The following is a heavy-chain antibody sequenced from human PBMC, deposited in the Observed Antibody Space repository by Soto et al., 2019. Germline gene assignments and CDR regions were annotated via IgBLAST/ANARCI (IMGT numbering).Heavy chain of an antibody. J-gene: IGHJ6*02. Sequence: QVQLVQSGAEVKKPGSSVKVSCKASGGTFSSYTISWVRQAPGQGLEWMGRFIPILNIANYAQKFQGRVTITADKPTSTGYMALSSLISEDTAVYYGARADGGSSWSHYYYHGMDVWGQGTTVTVSS. V-gene: IGHV1-69*02. CDR2: FIPILNIA. CDR3: ARADGGSSWSHYYYHGMDV. D-gene: IGHD6-13*01. CDR1: GGTFSSYT.